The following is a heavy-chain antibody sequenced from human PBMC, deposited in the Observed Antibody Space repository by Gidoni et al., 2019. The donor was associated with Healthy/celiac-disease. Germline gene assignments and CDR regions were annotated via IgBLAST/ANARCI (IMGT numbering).Heavy chain of an antibody. Sequence: QVQLVQSGAEVKKPGASVKVSCKASGYTFTSYYMHWVRQAPGQGLEWIGIINPSGGSTSYAKKFQGRVTMTRDTSTSTVYMELSSLRSEDTAVYYCAREWRTGTYAHYYYGMDVWGQGTTVTVSS. J-gene: IGHJ6*02. CDR2: INPSGGST. CDR1: GYTFTSYY. CDR3: AREWRTGTYAHYYYGMDV. V-gene: IGHV1-46*01. D-gene: IGHD1-7*01.